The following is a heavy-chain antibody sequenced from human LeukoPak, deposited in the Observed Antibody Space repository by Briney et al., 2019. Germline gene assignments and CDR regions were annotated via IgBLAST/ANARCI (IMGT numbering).Heavy chain of an antibody. CDR3: VTYYYGSSAPKRNY. CDR1: GGSISSGGYF. D-gene: IGHD3-22*01. V-gene: IGHV4-30-2*01. J-gene: IGHJ4*02. Sequence: SETLSLTCAVSGGSISSGGYFWSWIRQPPGKGLEWIGEISHSGSTTYNPSLRSRVTISGDTSKKQFSLKLSSVTAADTAVYYCVTYYYGSSAPKRNYWGQGILVTVSS. CDR2: ISHSGST.